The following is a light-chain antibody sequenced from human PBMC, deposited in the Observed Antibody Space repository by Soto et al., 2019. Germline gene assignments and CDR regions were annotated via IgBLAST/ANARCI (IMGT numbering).Light chain of an antibody. J-gene: IGKJ1*01. Sequence: TQSPSTLSASVGDRVTLSCRASQSVSSSYLVWYQQKPGQAPRLLIYGASSRATGIPDRFSGSGSGTDFTLTISRLEPEDFAVYYCQQYGTSPWTFGQGTKVDIK. V-gene: IGKV3-20*01. CDR2: GAS. CDR1: QSVSSSY. CDR3: QQYGTSPWT.